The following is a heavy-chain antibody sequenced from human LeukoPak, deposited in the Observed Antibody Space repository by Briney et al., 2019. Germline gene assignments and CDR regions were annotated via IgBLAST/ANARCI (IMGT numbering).Heavy chain of an antibody. Sequence: ASVKVSCKASGYTFTSYGISWVRQAPGQGLEWMGWISAYNGNTHYAQKLQGRVTMTRDTSISTAYMELSRLRSDDTAVYYCARVGYCSSTSCWVSWFDPWGQGTLVTVSS. CDR3: ARVGYCSSTSCWVSWFDP. V-gene: IGHV1-18*01. CDR1: GYTFTSYG. D-gene: IGHD2-2*01. CDR2: ISAYNGNT. J-gene: IGHJ5*02.